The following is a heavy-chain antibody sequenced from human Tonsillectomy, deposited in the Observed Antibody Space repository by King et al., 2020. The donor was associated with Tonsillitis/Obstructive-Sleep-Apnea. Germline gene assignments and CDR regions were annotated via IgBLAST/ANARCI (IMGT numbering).Heavy chain of an antibody. CDR2: ISSDGSNK. CDR1: GFTFSSYA. Sequence: VQLVESGGGVVQPGRSLRLSCAASGFTFSSYAMHWVRQAPGKGLEWVAVISSDGSNKYYADFVKGRFTISRDNSKNTLYLQMNSLRAEDTAVYYCARNGGDYVWGSYRDMDVWGKGTTVTVSS. J-gene: IGHJ6*03. D-gene: IGHD3-16*02. CDR3: ARNGGDYVWGSYRDMDV. V-gene: IGHV3-30*01.